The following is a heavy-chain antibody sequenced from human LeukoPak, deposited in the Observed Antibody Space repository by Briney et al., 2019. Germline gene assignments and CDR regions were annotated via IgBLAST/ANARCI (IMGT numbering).Heavy chain of an antibody. J-gene: IGHJ4*02. V-gene: IGHV4-30-4*08. Sequence: PSQTLSLTCTVSGGSISSGGYYWSWIRQPPGKGLEWIGYIYYSGSTYYNPSLKSRVTISVDTSKNQLSLKLSSVTAADTAVYYCARGDSGWYLGLGFDYWGQGTLVTVSS. CDR3: ARGDSGWYLGLGFDY. CDR2: IYYSGST. D-gene: IGHD6-19*01. CDR1: GGSISSGGYY.